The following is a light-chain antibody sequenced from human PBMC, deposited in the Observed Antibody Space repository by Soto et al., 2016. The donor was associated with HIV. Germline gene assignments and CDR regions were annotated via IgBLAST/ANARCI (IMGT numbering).Light chain of an antibody. Sequence: SSELTQDPAVSAALGQTVRITCQGDSLRNSYANWYHQKPGQAPILLIYGKNNRPSGIPDRFSGSSSGNIVSLTISGAQAEDEADYYCNSHDSTTNHVVFGGGTKLTVL. J-gene: IGLJ2*01. CDR3: NSHDSTTNHVV. CDR1: SLRNSY. CDR2: GKN. V-gene: IGLV3-19*01.